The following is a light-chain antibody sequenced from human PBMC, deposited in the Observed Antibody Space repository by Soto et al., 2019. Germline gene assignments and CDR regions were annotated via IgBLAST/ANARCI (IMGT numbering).Light chain of an antibody. V-gene: IGKV3-20*01. Sequence: EIVLTQSPGTLSLSPGERATLSCRASQSVSSSFLGWYQQKPGQAPRLLIFGASSRATGIPARFSGTGSGTDFTLTISRLEPEDFAVYYCQQYDSSPRTFGGGTKVDIK. CDR1: QSVSSSF. J-gene: IGKJ4*01. CDR2: GAS. CDR3: QQYDSSPRT.